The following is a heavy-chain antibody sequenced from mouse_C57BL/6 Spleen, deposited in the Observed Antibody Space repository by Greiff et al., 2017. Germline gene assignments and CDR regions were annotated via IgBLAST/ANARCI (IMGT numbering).Heavy chain of an antibody. V-gene: IGHV1-82*01. Sequence: VQLQQSGPELVKPGASVKISCKASGYAFSSSWMNWVKQRPGTGLEWIGRIYPGDGDTNYNGKFKGKATLTADKSSSTAYMQLSSLTSEDSAVYFCARIKAMDYWGQGTSVTVSS. J-gene: IGHJ4*01. CDR2: IYPGDGDT. CDR3: ARIKAMDY. CDR1: GYAFSSSW.